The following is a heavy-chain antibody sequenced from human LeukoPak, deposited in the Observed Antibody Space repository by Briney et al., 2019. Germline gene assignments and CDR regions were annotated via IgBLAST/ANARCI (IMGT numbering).Heavy chain of an antibody. Sequence: SETLSLTCAVSGYSISSGYYWGWIRQPPGKGLEWIGSIYHSGSTYYNPSLKSRVTISVDTSKNQFSLKLSSVTAADTAVYYCARQFRAYFDYWRQGTLVTVSS. CDR3: ARQFRAYFDY. J-gene: IGHJ4*02. V-gene: IGHV4-38-2*01. CDR2: IYHSGST. D-gene: IGHD5-24*01. CDR1: GYSISSGYY.